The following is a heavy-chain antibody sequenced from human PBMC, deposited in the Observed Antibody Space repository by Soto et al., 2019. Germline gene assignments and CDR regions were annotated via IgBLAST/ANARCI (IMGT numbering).Heavy chain of an antibody. CDR1: GGSISSSSYY. Sequence: SETLSLTCTVSGGSISSSSYYWGWIRQPPGKGLEWIGSIYYSGSTYYNPSLKSRVTISVDTSKNQFSLKLSSVIAADTAVYYCARYYGDYNWFDPWGQGTLVTVSS. CDR3: ARYYGDYNWFDP. CDR2: IYYSGST. V-gene: IGHV4-39*01. D-gene: IGHD4-17*01. J-gene: IGHJ5*02.